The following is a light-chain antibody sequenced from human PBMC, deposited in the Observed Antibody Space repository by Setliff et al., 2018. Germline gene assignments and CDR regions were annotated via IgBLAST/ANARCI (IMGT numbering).Light chain of an antibody. J-gene: IGLJ2*01. CDR1: SSDIGGYNY. CDR2: DVS. V-gene: IGLV2-14*03. CDR3: ISYTNSSTYVV. Sequence: QSALAQPASVSGSPGQSITISCTGTSSDIGGYNYVSWCRQHPGKAPKLMIYDVSQRPSGVSDRFSGSKSGNTASLTISGLQAEDEADYYCISYTNSSTYVVFGGGTKVTVL.